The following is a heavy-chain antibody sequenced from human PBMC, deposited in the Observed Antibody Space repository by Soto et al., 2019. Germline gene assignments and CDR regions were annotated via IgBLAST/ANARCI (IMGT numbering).Heavy chain of an antibody. CDR1: GGSISSGGYY. V-gene: IGHV4-31*03. J-gene: IGHJ6*02. CDR2: IYYSGST. Sequence: SETLSLTCTVSGGSISSGGYYWSWIRQHPGRGLEWIGYIYYSGSTYYNPSLKSRVTISVDTSKNQFSLKLSSVTAADTAVYYCARVNDYYYYGMDVWGQGTTVTVS. CDR3: ARVNDYYYYGMDV.